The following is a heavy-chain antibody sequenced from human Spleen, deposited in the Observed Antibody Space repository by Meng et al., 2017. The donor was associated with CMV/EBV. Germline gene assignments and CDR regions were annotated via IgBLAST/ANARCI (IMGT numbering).Heavy chain of an antibody. CDR2: IQYDGSIR. V-gene: IGHV3-30*02. Sequence: GGSLRLSCAASGFTFSSYGMHWVRQAPGKGLEWVAFIQYDGSIRYYADSVKGRFTISRDNSKNTLYLQMNSLRAEDTAVYYCAKDRVYSRTSPFDYWGQGTLVTVSS. CDR3: AKDRVYSRTSPFDY. CDR1: GFTFSSYG. J-gene: IGHJ4*02. D-gene: IGHD4-11*01.